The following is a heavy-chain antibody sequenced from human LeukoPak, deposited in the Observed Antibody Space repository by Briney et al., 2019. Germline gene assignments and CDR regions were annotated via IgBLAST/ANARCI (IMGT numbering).Heavy chain of an antibody. CDR2: IYYSGST. V-gene: IGHV4-59*01. J-gene: IGHJ6*03. Sequence: PETLSLTCSVAGIPISASYWGWIQQPPGKGLEWIGYIYYSGSTTYNPALRSRVTMSLDTSKDQVSLTLSSVTAADTAMYFCAKVPRRDYMEVWGNGTTVTVSS. CDR1: GIPISASY. CDR3: AKVPRRDYMEV.